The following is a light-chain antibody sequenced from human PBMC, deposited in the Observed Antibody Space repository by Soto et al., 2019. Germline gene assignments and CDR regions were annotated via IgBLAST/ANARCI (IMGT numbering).Light chain of an antibody. CDR3: SSYTSTSTRV. Sequence: QPVLTQPASVSGSPGQSITISCTGTSSDVGGYNYVSWYQQHPGKAPKLMIFEVSNRPSGISYRFSGSKSGNTASLTISGLQAEDEGDYYCSSYTSTSTRVFGSGTKVTVL. V-gene: IGLV2-14*01. CDR1: SSDVGGYNY. J-gene: IGLJ1*01. CDR2: EVS.